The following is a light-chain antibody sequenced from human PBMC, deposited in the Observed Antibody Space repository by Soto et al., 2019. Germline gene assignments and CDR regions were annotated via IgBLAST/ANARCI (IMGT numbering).Light chain of an antibody. V-gene: IGKV1-9*01. CDR1: QGISSF. Sequence: DIQLTQSPSFLSASVGDRVTITCRASQGISSFLAWYQQEPGTAPKLLIYAASTLQSGVPSRFSGSGSGTEFTLTINSLQPEDFATYYCQQLNSYPYTFGQGTKLEIK. CDR2: AAS. J-gene: IGKJ2*01. CDR3: QQLNSYPYT.